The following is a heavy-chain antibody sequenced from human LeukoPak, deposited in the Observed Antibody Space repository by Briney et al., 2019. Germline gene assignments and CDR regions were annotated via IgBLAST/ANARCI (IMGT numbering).Heavy chain of an antibody. CDR3: ARVGSYSFDY. CDR1: GGSISTYY. V-gene: IGHV4-59*01. Sequence: SETLSLTCTVSGGSISTYYWSWIRQPPGKGLEWIGYVDNSGTSNYNPSLKSRVTISVDTSKNQFSLKLTSVTAADMAVYYCARVGSYSFDYWGQGTLVTVSS. J-gene: IGHJ4*02. D-gene: IGHD1-26*01. CDR2: VDNSGTS.